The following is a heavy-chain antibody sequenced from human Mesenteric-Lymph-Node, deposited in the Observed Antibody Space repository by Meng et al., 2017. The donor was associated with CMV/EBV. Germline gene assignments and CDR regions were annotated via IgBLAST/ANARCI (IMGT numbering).Heavy chain of an antibody. D-gene: IGHD3-22*01. CDR3: ARDGDYYDSSGYNPFDY. Sequence: QLQLQESGPGLVKPSETLSLTGPFCGGSISSSSYYWGWIRQPPGKGLEWIGSIYYSGSTYYNPSLKSRVTISVDTSKNQFSLKLSSVTAADTAVYYCARDGDYYDSSGYNPFDYWGQGTLVTVS. V-gene: IGHV4-39*07. J-gene: IGHJ4*02. CDR1: GGSISSSSYY. CDR2: IYYSGST.